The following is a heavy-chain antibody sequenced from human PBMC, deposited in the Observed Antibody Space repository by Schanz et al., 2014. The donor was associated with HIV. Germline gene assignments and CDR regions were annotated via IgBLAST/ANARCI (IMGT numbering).Heavy chain of an antibody. Sequence: QVQLVESGGGVVQPGRSLRLSCAASGFTFSSYGMHWVRQAPGKGLEWVAVIWYDERNKYYADSVKGRFTISRDNSKKTLYLQMNSLRAEDTALYFCANDPELTTITGYFDSWGQGTLVTVSS. D-gene: IGHD4-4*01. V-gene: IGHV3-33*06. CDR1: GFTFSSYG. J-gene: IGHJ4*02. CDR2: IWYDERNK. CDR3: ANDPELTTITGYFDS.